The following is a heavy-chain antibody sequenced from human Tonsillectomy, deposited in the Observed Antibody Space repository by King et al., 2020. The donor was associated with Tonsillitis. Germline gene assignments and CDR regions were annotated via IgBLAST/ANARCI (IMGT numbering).Heavy chain of an antibody. CDR2: INHSEDT. Sequence: VQLQQWGAGLLKPSETLSLTCAVYGGSFSGCYWGWIRQPLGKGLEWIGEINHSEDTNYNPSLKSRVTMSVDTSKNQFSLRLSSVPAADTAVHYCARRGLYYYDSSDYYYVFDYWGQGTLVTVSS. J-gene: IGHJ4*02. CDR1: GGSFSGCY. D-gene: IGHD3-22*01. V-gene: IGHV4-34*01. CDR3: ARRGLYYYDSSDYYYVFDY.